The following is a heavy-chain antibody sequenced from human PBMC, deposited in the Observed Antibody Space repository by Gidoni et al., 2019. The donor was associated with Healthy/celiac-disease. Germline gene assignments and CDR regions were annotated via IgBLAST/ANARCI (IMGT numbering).Heavy chain of an antibody. Sequence: EVQLVESGGGLVKPGGSLRLSCAASGFTFSSYSMNWVRQAPGKGLEWVSSISSSSSYIYYADSVKGRFTISRDNAKNSLYLQMNSLRAEDTAVYYCARPIVGATLAFDYWGQGTLVTVSS. CDR3: ARPIVGATLAFDY. D-gene: IGHD1-26*01. V-gene: IGHV3-21*01. CDR2: ISSSSSYI. J-gene: IGHJ4*02. CDR1: GFTFSSYS.